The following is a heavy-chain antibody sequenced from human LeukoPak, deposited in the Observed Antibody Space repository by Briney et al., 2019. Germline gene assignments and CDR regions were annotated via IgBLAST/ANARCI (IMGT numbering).Heavy chain of an antibody. CDR1: GGTFSSYA. J-gene: IGHJ6*02. D-gene: IGHD2-2*01. CDR3: AVGYCSSTSCFGLYGMDV. V-gene: IGHV1-69*13. CDR2: IIPIFGTA. Sequence: LRASVNVSCKASGGTFSSYAISWVRQAPGQGLEWMGGIIPIFGTANYAQKFQGRVTITADESTSTAYMELSSLRSEDTAVYYCAVGYCSSTSCFGLYGMDVWGQGTTVTVSS.